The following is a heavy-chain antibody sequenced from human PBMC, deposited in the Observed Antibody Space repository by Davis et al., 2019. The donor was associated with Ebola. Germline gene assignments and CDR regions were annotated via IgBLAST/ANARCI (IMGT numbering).Heavy chain of an antibody. CDR3: ARDYSGSYFGWFDP. V-gene: IGHV1-69*13. CDR2: IIPIFGAT. CDR1: GGTFSSYA. Sequence: AASVKVSCKASGGTFSSYAISWVRQAPGQGLEWMGGIIPIFGATNHAQKFQGRIAITADESTSTAYMELSSLRSEDTAVYYCARDYSGSYFGWFDPWGQGTLVTVAS. J-gene: IGHJ5*02. D-gene: IGHD1-26*01.